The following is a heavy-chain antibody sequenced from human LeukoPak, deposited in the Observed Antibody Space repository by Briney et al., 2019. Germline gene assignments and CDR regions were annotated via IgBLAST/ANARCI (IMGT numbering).Heavy chain of an antibody. V-gene: IGHV3-30*18. CDR2: ISSDGSSK. CDR3: AKGSGGSCYSSGDV. D-gene: IGHD2-15*01. J-gene: IGHJ6*02. Sequence: PGGSLRLSCAASGFTFSNYAIHWVRQAPGKGREWVAAISSDGSSKYYAGSVRGRSTISRDKSNNTVSLQMSSLRPEDTAVYYCAKGSGGSCYSSGDVWGQGTTVTVSS. CDR1: GFTFSNYA.